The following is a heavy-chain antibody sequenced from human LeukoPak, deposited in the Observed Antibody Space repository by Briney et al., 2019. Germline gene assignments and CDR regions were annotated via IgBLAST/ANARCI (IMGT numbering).Heavy chain of an antibody. Sequence: SEILSLTCTVSGVSVSSSSYCWTWIRQPPGKGLEWTGYSYYSGNTNYNPSLKSRITMSIDTSKNQFSLRLTSVTAADTAVYYCARGSSGWPYYFDYWSQGTLVTVSS. D-gene: IGHD3-22*01. CDR2: SYYSGNT. CDR1: GVSVSSSSYC. V-gene: IGHV4-61*01. CDR3: ARGSSGWPYYFDY. J-gene: IGHJ4*01.